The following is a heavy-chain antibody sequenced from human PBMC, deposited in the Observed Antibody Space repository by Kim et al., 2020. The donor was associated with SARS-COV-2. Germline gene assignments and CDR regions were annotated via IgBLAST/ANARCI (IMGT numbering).Heavy chain of an antibody. CDR3: ARHYLNTFDV. J-gene: IGHJ3*01. V-gene: IGHV4-59*08. D-gene: IGHD1-26*01. CDR2: ISYTGAT. Sequence: SETLSLTCSVSSGSISIFYWGWIRQLPGREPEWIGFISYTGATTYNPSLKSRVTISLDTSNNNFSLKLTSVTVADTAVYYCARHYLNTFDVWGQGTMVTV. CDR1: SGSISIFY.